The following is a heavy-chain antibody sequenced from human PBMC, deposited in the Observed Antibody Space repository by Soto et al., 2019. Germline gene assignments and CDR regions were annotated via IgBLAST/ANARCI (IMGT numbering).Heavy chain of an antibody. J-gene: IGHJ6*03. V-gene: IGHV3-23*01. D-gene: IGHD4-17*01. CDR1: GFTFRSSA. CDR2: ISGDAGRT. Sequence: EVQLLESGGGLVQPGGSQRLSCAASGFTFRSSAMSWVRQAPGKGLEWISAISGDAGRTYYADSVKGRFTISRDNSKNTLYLQMNTLTAEDTAVYYCAKGGNDCVDYAVSVRGFYYYYMDVGGKGTRVTVSS. CDR3: AKGGNDCVDYAVSVRGFYYYYMDV.